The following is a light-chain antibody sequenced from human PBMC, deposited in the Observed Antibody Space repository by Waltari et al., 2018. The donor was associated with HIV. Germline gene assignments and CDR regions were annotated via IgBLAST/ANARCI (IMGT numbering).Light chain of an antibody. CDR1: QLEDKF. CDR3: QAWDRSVV. CDR2: KDT. J-gene: IGLJ2*01. Sequence: CSGDQLEDKFVCWYQQRPGQSPVLVMYKDTRRPSGIPERFSGSNSGNTATLTITGTQSMDEADYYCQAWDRSVVFGGGTKLTVL. V-gene: IGLV3-1*01.